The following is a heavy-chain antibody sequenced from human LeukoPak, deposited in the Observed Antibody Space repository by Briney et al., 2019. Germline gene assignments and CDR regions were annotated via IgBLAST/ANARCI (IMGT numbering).Heavy chain of an antibody. V-gene: IGHV4-39*01. CDR1: GGSITNTKYY. D-gene: IGHD4-11*01. J-gene: IGHJ4*02. CDR3: TRHTEYISGQYSNYEDS. Sequence: TSETLSLTCTLSGGSITNTKYYWGWIRQPPGKGLEWIGSIYYTGSTYYNPSLKSRVTISVDTSKNQFSLKLRSVTAADTALYYCTRHTEYISGQYSNYEDSWGQGTLVTVSS. CDR2: IYYTGST.